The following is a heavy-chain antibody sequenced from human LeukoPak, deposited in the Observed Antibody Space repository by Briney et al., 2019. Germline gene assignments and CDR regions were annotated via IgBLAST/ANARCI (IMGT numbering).Heavy chain of an antibody. D-gene: IGHD3-22*01. CDR1: GFTFSSYS. J-gene: IGHJ4*02. CDR3: ARLANPSGYWD. Sequence: GGSLRLSCAASGFTFSSYSMNWVRQAPGKGLEWVSVVYSGGSTFYADSVKGRFTISRDNSKNTLYLQMNSLTAEDTAMYYCARLANPSGYWDWGQGTLVTVSS. V-gene: IGHV3-53*01. CDR2: VYSGGST.